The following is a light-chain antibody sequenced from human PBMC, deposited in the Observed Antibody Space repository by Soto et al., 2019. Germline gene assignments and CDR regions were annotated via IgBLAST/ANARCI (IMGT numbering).Light chain of an antibody. CDR1: QTINNW. CDR3: QQYKTT. Sequence: DVLLTQSPSTLSASIGDRVTITYRASQTINNWLAWYQQKPGKAPKLLIHKTSTLESGVPSRFSGNGSGTEFTLTISSLQPDDVATYYCQQYKTTFGPGTKVDI. J-gene: IGKJ3*01. CDR2: KTS. V-gene: IGKV1-5*03.